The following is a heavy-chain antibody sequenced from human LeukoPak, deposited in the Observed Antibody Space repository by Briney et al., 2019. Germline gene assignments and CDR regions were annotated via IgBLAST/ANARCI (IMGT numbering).Heavy chain of an antibody. D-gene: IGHD3-10*01. CDR1: GFTFSSYS. V-gene: IGHV3-48*01. CDR2: ISSSSSTI. Sequence: GGSLRLSCAASGFTFSSYSMNWVRQAPGKGLEWVSYISSSSSTIYYVDSVKGQFTISRDNAKNSLYLQMNSLRAEDTAVYYCARRRGIIDYWGQGTLVTVSS. CDR3: ARRRGIIDY. J-gene: IGHJ4*02.